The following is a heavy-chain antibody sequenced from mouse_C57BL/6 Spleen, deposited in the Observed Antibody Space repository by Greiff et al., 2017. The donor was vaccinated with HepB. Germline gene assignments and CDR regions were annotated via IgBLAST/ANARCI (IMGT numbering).Heavy chain of an antibody. V-gene: IGHV14-4*01. Sequence: EVKVVESGAELVRPGASVKLSCTASGFNIKDDYMHWVKQRPEQGLEWIGWIDPENGDTEYASKFQGKATITADTSSNTAYLQLSSLTSEDTAVYYCTTITTVGLGDYWGQGTTLTVSS. CDR1: GFNIKDDY. J-gene: IGHJ2*01. CDR3: TTITTVGLGDY. D-gene: IGHD1-1*01. CDR2: IDPENGDT.